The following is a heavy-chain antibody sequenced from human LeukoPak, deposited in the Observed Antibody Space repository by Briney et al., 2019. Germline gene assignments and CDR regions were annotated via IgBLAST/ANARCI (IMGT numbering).Heavy chain of an antibody. CDR3: ARGASVVAGNDNAFDI. CDR2: INGDGSVT. Sequence: GGSLRLSCAASGFTFSNYWMHWVRQAPGKGPVWVSHINGDGSVTGYADSVKGRFTISRDNAKKSLYLQMNSLRADDTAVYYCARGASVVAGNDNAFDIWGQGTMVTVSS. V-gene: IGHV3-74*01. CDR1: GFTFSNYW. J-gene: IGHJ3*02. D-gene: IGHD6-19*01.